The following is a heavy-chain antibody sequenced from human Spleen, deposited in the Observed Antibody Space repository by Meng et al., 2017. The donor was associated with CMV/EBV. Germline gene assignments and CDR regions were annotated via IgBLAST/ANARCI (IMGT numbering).Heavy chain of an antibody. Sequence: EVQLVESGGGLVKPGGSLRRSCAASGFTFSSYSMNWVRQAPGKGLEWVSSISSSSSYIYYADSVKGRFTISRDNAKNSLYLQMNSLRAEDTAVYYCARGITMVRGVYFDYWGQGTLVTVSS. CDR1: GFTFSSYS. CDR2: ISSSSSYI. V-gene: IGHV3-21*01. CDR3: ARGITMVRGVYFDY. D-gene: IGHD3-10*01. J-gene: IGHJ4*02.